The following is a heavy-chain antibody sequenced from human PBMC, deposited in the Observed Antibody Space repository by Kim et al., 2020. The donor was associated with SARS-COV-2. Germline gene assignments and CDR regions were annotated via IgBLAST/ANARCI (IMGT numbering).Heavy chain of an antibody. CDR3: ARTGISGSYYYYYGMDV. V-gene: IGHV1-8*01. D-gene: IGHD1-26*01. Sequence: ASVKVSCKASGYTFTSYDINWVRQATGQGLEWMGWMNPNSGNTGYAQKFQGRVTMTRNTSISTAYMELSSLRSEDTAVYYCARTGISGSYYYYYGMDVWGQGTTVTVSS. CDR2: MNPNSGNT. J-gene: IGHJ6*02. CDR1: GYTFTSYD.